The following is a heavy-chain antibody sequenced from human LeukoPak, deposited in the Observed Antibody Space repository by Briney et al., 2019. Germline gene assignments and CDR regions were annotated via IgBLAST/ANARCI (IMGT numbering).Heavy chain of an antibody. J-gene: IGHJ4*02. CDR1: GFTFSSYW. D-gene: IGHD3-22*01. CDR2: IKQDGSEK. Sequence: GGSLRLSCAASGFTFSSYWMSWVRQAPGKGLEGVAYIKQDGSEKYYVESVKGRFTISRDNAKNSLYLQMNSLRAEDTAVYYCASHDSSGYYGCFDYWGQGTLVTVSS. CDR3: ASHDSSGYYGCFDY. V-gene: IGHV3-7*01.